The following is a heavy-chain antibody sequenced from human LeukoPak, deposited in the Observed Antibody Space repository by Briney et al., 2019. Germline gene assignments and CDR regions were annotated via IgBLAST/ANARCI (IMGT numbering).Heavy chain of an antibody. J-gene: IGHJ5*02. D-gene: IGHD2-15*01. CDR2: ISAYNGNT. CDR3: ARVGGGGGSWFDP. CDR1: GYTFTGYY. Sequence: ASVKVSCKASGYTFTGYYMHWVRQAPGQGLEWMGWISAYNGNTNYAQKLQGRVTMTTDTSTSTAYMELRSLRSDDTAVYYCARVGGGGGSWFDPWGQGTLVTVSS. V-gene: IGHV1-18*04.